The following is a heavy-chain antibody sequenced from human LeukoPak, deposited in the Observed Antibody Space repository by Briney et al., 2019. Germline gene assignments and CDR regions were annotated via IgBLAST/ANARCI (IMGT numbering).Heavy chain of an antibody. D-gene: IGHD3-10*01. CDR1: GFTFSSYS. J-gene: IGHJ5*02. CDR2: ISSSSSYI. CDR3: AGGGLRHNWFDP. V-gene: IGHV3-21*01. Sequence: PGGSLRLSCAASGFTFSSYSMNWVRQAPGKGLEWVSSISSSSSYIYYADSVKGRFTISRDNAKNSLYLQMNSLRAEDTAVYYCAGGGLRHNWFDPWGQGTLVTVSS.